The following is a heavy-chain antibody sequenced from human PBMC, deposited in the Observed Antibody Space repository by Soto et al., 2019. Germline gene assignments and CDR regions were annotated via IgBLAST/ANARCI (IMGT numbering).Heavy chain of an antibody. CDR1: GGSVSVSHYY. J-gene: IGHJ6*02. Sequence: QVQLQESGPGLVKPSETLSLTCTVSGGSVSVSHYYWTWLRQPPGKGLEWIGYIYHTGSTNYNPSLKSRVTMSVVTSKSQVSLSLSSVTAADTAVYYCAGDRVEGQYYYGGLGVWGQGTTVTVS. V-gene: IGHV4-61*01. CDR2: IYHTGST. CDR3: AGDRVEGQYYYGGLGV.